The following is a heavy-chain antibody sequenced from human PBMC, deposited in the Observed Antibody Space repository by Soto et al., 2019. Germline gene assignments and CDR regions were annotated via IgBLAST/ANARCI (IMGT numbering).Heavy chain of an antibody. Sequence: PGGSLRLSCAASGFTFSSYGMHWVRQAPGKGLEWVAVISYDGSNKYYADSVKGRFTISRDNSKNTLYLQMNSLRAEDTAVYYCAILVVDNDYYYYYGMDVWGQGTTVTVSS. CDR1: GFTFSSYG. J-gene: IGHJ6*02. CDR3: AILVVDNDYYYYYGMDV. CDR2: ISYDGSNK. V-gene: IGHV3-30*03. D-gene: IGHD2-21*01.